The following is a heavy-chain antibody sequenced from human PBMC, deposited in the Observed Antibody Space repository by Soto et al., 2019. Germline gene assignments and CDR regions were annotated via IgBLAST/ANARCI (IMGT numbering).Heavy chain of an antibody. J-gene: IGHJ4*02. CDR3: ARDRRSGDGYSVYLDY. V-gene: IGHV3-48*02. CDR2: ISTSSRTI. CDR1: GFTFSSYN. Sequence: GGSLRLSCAASGFTFSSYNMNWVRQAPGKGLEWVSYISTSSRTISYADSVKGRFTISRDNAKNSLYLQMNSLRDEDTAVYYCARDRRSGDGYSVYLDYWGQGTLVTVSS. D-gene: IGHD2-15*01.